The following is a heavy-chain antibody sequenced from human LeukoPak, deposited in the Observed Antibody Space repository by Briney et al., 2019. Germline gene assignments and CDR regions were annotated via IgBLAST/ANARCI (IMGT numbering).Heavy chain of an antibody. J-gene: IGHJ1*01. CDR2: IHFSGSA. CDR1: GGSISSGSYY. Sequence: SETLSLTCTVSGGSISSGSYYWSWIRQPPGKGLEWIAYIHFSGSANYNSSLQRRVTISVDTSKNQFSLKLSSVTAAATAVYYCARFYSNGEYFQYWGQGTLVTVSS. CDR3: ARFYSNGEYFQY. D-gene: IGHD4-11*01. V-gene: IGHV4-61*01.